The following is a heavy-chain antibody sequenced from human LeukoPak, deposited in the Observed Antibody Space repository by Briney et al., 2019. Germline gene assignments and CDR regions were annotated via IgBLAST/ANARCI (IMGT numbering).Heavy chain of an antibody. CDR1: GGSVSSYY. J-gene: IGHJ2*01. V-gene: IGHV4-4*09. Sequence: SETLSLTCTVSGGSVSSYYWSWIRQPPGKGLEWIGYIYNSENTKSNSSLTSRVTMSVDTSKNQFFLKLSSVTVADTAVYYCARFHSGPSGWYVLWYFDLWGRGTLVTVSS. D-gene: IGHD6-19*01. CDR2: IYNSENT. CDR3: ARFHSGPSGWYVLWYFDL.